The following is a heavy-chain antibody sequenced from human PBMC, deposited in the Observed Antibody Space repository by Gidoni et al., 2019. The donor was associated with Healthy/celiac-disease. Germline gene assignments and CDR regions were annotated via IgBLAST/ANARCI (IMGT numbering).Heavy chain of an antibody. D-gene: IGHD3-22*01. V-gene: IGHV4-30-4*01. CDR3: ARVLYYYDSSGYYEYYFDY. Sequence: QVQLQESGPGLVKPSQTLSLTCTASGGSISRGDYYWRWIRQPPGKGLEWIGYIYYSGSTYYNPSLKSRVTISVDTSKNQFSLKLSSVTAADTAVYYCARVLYYYDSSGYYEYYFDYWGQGTLVTVSS. CDR2: IYYSGST. J-gene: IGHJ4*02. CDR1: GGSISRGDYY.